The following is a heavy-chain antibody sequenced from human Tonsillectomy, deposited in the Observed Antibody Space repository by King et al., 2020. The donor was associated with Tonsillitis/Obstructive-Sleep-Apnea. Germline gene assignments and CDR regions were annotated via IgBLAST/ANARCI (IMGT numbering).Heavy chain of an antibody. V-gene: IGHV3-30*04. CDR1: GFTFSSYA. CDR2: ISYDGSNK. Sequence: VQLVESGGGVVQPGRSLRLSCAASGFTFSSYAMHWVRQAPGKGLEWVAVISYDGSNKYYADSVKGRFTIPRDNSKNTLYLQMNSLRAEDTAVYYCARDSTVTQFDYWGQGTLVTVSS. CDR3: ARDSTVTQFDY. J-gene: IGHJ4*02. D-gene: IGHD4-17*01.